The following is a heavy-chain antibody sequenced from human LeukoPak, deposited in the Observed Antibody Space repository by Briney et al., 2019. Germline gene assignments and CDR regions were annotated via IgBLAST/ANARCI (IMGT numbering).Heavy chain of an antibody. D-gene: IGHD1-26*01. CDR2: IYWNDDV. CDR3: ARRIRSGTYFDY. J-gene: IGHJ4*02. V-gene: IGHV2-5*01. CDR1: GGSISSYY. Sequence: TLSLTCTVSGGSISSYYWNWIRQPPGKALEWLALIYWNDDVRYSPSLKSRLTITKDTSKNQVVVTMTNMDPVDTATYYCARRIRSGTYFDYWGQGTLVTVSS.